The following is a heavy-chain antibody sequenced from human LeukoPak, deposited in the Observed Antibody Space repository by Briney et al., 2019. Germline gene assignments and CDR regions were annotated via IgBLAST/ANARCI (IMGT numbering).Heavy chain of an antibody. J-gene: IGHJ4*02. CDR1: GFTFSSYA. Sequence: GRSLRLSCAASGFTFSSYAMHWVRQAPGKGLEWVAVISYDGSNKYYADSVKGRFTISRDNSKNTLYLQMNSLRAEDTAVYYCARSLEYSSTDFDYWGQGTLVTVSS. CDR3: ARSLEYSSTDFDY. V-gene: IGHV3-30-3*01. CDR2: ISYDGSNK. D-gene: IGHD6-6*01.